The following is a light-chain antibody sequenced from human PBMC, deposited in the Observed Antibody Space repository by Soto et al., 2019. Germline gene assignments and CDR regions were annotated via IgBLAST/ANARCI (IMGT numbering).Light chain of an antibody. CDR3: QQTYTAPGT. J-gene: IGKJ1*01. CDR2: AAS. Sequence: DIQMTQSPSPLSASVGDSVTITCRASQTIKTYLHWYRHKPGKAPELLIYAASRLQSGVASRFSGSGSGTYFILTISSLQPDDLATYYCQQTYTAPGTFGQGTKVEI. V-gene: IGKV1-39*01. CDR1: QTIKTY.